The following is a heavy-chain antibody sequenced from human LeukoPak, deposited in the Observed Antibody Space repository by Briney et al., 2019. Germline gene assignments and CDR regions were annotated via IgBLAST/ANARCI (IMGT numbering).Heavy chain of an antibody. D-gene: IGHD6-6*01. CDR1: SDSITTHS. CDR2: ISPSGNT. J-gene: IGHJ2*01. CDR3: ARRPYWYFDL. Sequence: PSETPSLTCSVFSDSITTHSWSWIRQPAGKRLEWIGHISPSGNTNFNPSLKSRVTMSVDTSKNHFSLKLSSVTAADTAVYYCARRPYWYFDLWGRGTLVTVSS. V-gene: IGHV4-4*07.